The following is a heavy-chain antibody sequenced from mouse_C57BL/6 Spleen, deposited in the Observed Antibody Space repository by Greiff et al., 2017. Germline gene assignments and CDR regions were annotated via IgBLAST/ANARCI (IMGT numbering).Heavy chain of an antibody. D-gene: IGHD1-1*01. V-gene: IGHV3-6*01. CDR1: GYSITSGYY. CDR2: ISYDGSN. J-gene: IGHJ1*03. CDR3: ARGTTVVEDWYFDV. Sequence: EVKLLESGPGLVKPSQSLSLTCSVTGYSITSGYYWNWIRQFPGNKLEWMGYISYDGSNNYNPSLKNRISITRDTSKNQFFLKLNSVTTEDTATYYCARGTTVVEDWYFDVWGTGTTVTVSS.